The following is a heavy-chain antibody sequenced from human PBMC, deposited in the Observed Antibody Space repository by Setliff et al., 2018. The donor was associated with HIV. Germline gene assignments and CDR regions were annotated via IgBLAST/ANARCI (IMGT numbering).Heavy chain of an antibody. J-gene: IGHJ5*02. D-gene: IGHD6-19*01. CDR2: ILDGRVT. Sequence: SETLSLTCTVSGGSISITSYYWGWIRQPPGKGLEWIGNILDGRVTFFNPSLRGRVTISVDASKNQVSLNLRSVTAADSAVYHCARPHSGRGGGAYFDPWGQGILVTVSS. CDR1: GGSISITSYY. CDR3: ARPHSGRGGGAYFDP. V-gene: IGHV4-39*01.